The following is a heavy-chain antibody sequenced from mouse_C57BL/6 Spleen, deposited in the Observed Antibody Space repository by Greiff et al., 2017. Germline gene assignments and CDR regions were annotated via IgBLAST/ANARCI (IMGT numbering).Heavy chain of an antibody. CDR2: IYPGSGST. V-gene: IGHV1-55*01. J-gene: IGHJ2*01. CDR3: AREGTFYYGGHSFDY. D-gene: IGHD1-2*01. Sequence: QVQLKQPGAELVKPGASVKMSCKASGYTFTSYWITWVKQRAGQGLEWIGEIYPGSGSTNYNEKFKSKATLTVDNSSSTAYMELSSLTSEDSAVYFCAREGTFYYGGHSFDYGGHVTTLSVSS. CDR1: GYTFTSYW.